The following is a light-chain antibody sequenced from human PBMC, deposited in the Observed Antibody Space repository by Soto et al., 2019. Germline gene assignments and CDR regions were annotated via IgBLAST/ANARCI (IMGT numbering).Light chain of an antibody. CDR1: QSVSSN. CDR2: GAS. CDR3: QQYNDRPGT. Sequence: EIVMTQSPATLSVSPGERVTLSCRASQSVSSNLAWFQQKPGQAPRLLIYGASTRATGIPATFSGSGSGTEFTLTISSLQSEDFAVYYCQQYNDRPGTFGQGTKVKIK. V-gene: IGKV3-15*01. J-gene: IGKJ1*01.